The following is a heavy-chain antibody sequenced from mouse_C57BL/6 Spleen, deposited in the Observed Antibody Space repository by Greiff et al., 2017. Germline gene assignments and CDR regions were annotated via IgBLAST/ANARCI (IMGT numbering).Heavy chain of an antibody. CDR1: GYAFSSSW. Sequence: QVQLQQPGPELVKPGASVKISCKASGYAFSSSWMNWVKQRPGKGLEWIGRIYPGDGDTNYNGKFKSKATLTADKSSSTAYMQHSSLTSEDSAFYFCARTGEDYAMDYGGQGTTVTVSS. J-gene: IGHJ4*01. CDR2: IYPGDGDT. V-gene: IGHV1-82*01. CDR3: ARTGEDYAMDY.